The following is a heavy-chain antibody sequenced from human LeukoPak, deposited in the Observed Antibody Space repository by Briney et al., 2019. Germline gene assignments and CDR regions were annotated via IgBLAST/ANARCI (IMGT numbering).Heavy chain of an antibody. Sequence: ASVKVSCKASGYTFTGYYMHWVRQAPGQGLEWMGWINPNSGGTNYAQKFQGRVTMTRDTSISTAYMELSRLRPDDTAVYYCARGGSLGRNWFDPWGQGTLVTVSS. J-gene: IGHJ5*02. CDR3: ARGGSLGRNWFDP. V-gene: IGHV1-2*02. D-gene: IGHD1-26*01. CDR2: INPNSGGT. CDR1: GYTFTGYY.